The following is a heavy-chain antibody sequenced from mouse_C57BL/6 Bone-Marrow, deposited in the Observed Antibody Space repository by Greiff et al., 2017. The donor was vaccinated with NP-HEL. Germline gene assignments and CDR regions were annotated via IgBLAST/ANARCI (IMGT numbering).Heavy chain of an antibody. V-gene: IGHV1-69*01. Sequence: QVQLQQPGAELVMPGASVKLSCKASGYTFTSYWMHWVKQRPGQGLEWIGEIDPSDSYTNHNQKFKGKSTLTVDKSSSTAYMQLSSLTSEDSAVYYCARATAQVDYWGQGTTLTVSS. CDR1: GYTFTSYW. CDR2: IDPSDSYT. J-gene: IGHJ2*01. CDR3: ARATAQVDY. D-gene: IGHD3-2*02.